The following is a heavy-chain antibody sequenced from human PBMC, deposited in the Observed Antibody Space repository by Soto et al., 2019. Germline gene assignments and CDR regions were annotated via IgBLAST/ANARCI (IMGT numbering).Heavy chain of an antibody. CDR1: GGSFSGYY. CDR3: ARGHYGGWYHKFDY. D-gene: IGHD6-19*01. Sequence: LSLTCAVYGGSFSGYYWSWIRQPPGKGLEWIGEINHSGSTNYNPSLKSRVTISVDTSKNQFSLKLSSVTAADTAVYYCARGHYGGWYHKFDYWGQGTLVTVSS. V-gene: IGHV4-34*01. CDR2: INHSGST. J-gene: IGHJ4*02.